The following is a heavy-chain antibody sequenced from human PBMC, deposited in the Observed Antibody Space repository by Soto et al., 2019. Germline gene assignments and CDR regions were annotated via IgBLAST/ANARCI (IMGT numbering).Heavy chain of an antibody. D-gene: IGHD2-15*01. CDR3: AKDRGGYYYYGMDV. CDR1: GLTFKDYA. CDR2: ISWNSGSI. Sequence: LRLSCAASGLTFKDYAFHWVRQAPGKGLEWVSGISWNSGSIGYADSVKGRFTIPRDNAKNSLYLQMNSVRGDDTALYYCAKDRGGYYYYGMDVWGQGTTVTVS. J-gene: IGHJ6*02. V-gene: IGHV3-9*01.